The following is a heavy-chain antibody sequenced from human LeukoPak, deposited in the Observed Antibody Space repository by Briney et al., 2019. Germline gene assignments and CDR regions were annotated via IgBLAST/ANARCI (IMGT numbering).Heavy chain of an antibody. CDR2: INHSGST. V-gene: IGHV4-34*01. Sequence: TSETLSLTCAVYGGSFSGYYWSWIRQPPGKGLEWIGEINHSGSTNYNPSLKSRVTISVDTSKNQFSLKLSSVTAADTAVYYCATSVDIVARGTVFDYWGQGTLVTVSS. CDR1: GGSFSGYY. J-gene: IGHJ4*02. D-gene: IGHD5-12*01. CDR3: ATSVDIVARGTVFDY.